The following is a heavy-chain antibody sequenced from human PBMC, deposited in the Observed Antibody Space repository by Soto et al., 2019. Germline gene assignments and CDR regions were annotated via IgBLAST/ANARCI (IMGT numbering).Heavy chain of an antibody. J-gene: IGHJ4*02. CDR3: AHKGPEDWPLDY. CDR1: GFSLSTSGVG. Sequence: QITLKESGPTLVRPTQTLTLTCAFSGFSLSTSGVGVGWIRQPPGKALEWLAVIYWDDSKHYSPSLRSRLTITKDTPNNQVVLTMTNMDPMDTGTYYCAHKGPEDWPLDYWGQGTLVTVSS. D-gene: IGHD3-9*01. V-gene: IGHV2-5*02. CDR2: IYWDDSK.